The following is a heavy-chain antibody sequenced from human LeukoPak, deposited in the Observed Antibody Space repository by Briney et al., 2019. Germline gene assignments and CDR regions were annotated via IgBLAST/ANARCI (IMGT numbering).Heavy chain of an antibody. CDR3: ARDRSSYEYYFDS. CDR2: ISYDGRNE. D-gene: IGHD5-12*01. CDR1: GFTFNNYA. J-gene: IGHJ4*02. Sequence: PGGSLTLFCAASGFTFNNYAMHWVRQAPGKGLEWVAVISYDGRNEYYADSVKGRFTISRDNSKNTLYLQMHSLRAEDTAVYYCARDRSSYEYYFDSSGQGTLVTVSS. V-gene: IGHV3-30*04.